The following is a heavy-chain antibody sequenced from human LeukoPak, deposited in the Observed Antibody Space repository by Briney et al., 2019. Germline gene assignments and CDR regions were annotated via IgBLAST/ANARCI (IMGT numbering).Heavy chain of an antibody. CDR1: GYSFTSYG. J-gene: IGHJ4*02. D-gene: IGHD3-22*01. CDR2: IYPGDADT. V-gene: IGHV5-51*01. Sequence: GASLKSSFKGSGYSFTSYGIGWVRRMPGKGLEWMGIIYPGDADTRYSPSFQGQVTISADKSISTAYLQWSSLKASDTAMYYCARFSGYYYGAFDYWGQGTLVTVSS. CDR3: ARFSGYYYGAFDY.